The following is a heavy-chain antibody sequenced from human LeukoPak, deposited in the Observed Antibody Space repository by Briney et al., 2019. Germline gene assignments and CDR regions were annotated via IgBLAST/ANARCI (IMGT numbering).Heavy chain of an antibody. V-gene: IGHV4-4*09. CDR2: IFGNVSP. CDR1: GASISDYF. J-gene: IGHJ3*02. Sequence: PETLSLTCTVSGASISDYFWGWIRHPPGKGLEWIGHIFGNVSPDYNPSLKSRVTITTDTSKNQFSLQLTSVTAADTAMYFCARRFRTSATLHHDAYDIWGQGTEVTVSS. CDR3: ARRFRTSATLHHDAYDI. D-gene: IGHD3-3*01.